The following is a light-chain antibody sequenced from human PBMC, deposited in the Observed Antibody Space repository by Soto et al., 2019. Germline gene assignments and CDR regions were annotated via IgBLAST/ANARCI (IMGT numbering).Light chain of an antibody. CDR1: QSISSD. V-gene: IGKV1-39*01. CDR2: AAS. Sequence: DIQMTQSPSSLSASVGDRVTITCRASQSISSDLHWYQQKPGTAPKLLIYAASSLQSGVPSRFSGSGSGTDFTLPISSLQPEDFATYYCQQSYSTPRTFGQGTKVEIK. CDR3: QQSYSTPRT. J-gene: IGKJ1*01.